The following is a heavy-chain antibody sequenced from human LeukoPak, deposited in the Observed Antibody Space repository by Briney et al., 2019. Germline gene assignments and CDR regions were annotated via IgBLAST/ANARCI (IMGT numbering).Heavy chain of an antibody. CDR2: IYYSGST. CDR3: ARDRGDRGGITGIDY. Sequence: SETLSLTCTVSGGSISSYYWSWIRQPPGKGLEWIGYIYYSGSTNYNPSLKSRVTISVDTSKNQFSLKLSSVTAADTAVYYCARDRGDRGGITGIDYWGQGTLVTVSS. CDR1: GGSISSYY. D-gene: IGHD3-10*01. J-gene: IGHJ4*02. V-gene: IGHV4-59*01.